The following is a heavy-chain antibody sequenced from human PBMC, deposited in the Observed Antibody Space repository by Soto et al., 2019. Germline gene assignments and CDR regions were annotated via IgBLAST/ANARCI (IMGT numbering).Heavy chain of an antibody. D-gene: IGHD1-20*01. Sequence: EVQLLESGGGLVQPGGSLRLSCAASGFTFSSYAMSWVRQAPGKGLEWVSAISGSGGSTYYADSVKGRFIISRDNSKNTLYLQMNSLRAEDTAVYYCAKDPEGRYNWNHGWFDPWGQGTLVTVSS. V-gene: IGHV3-23*01. CDR3: AKDPEGRYNWNHGWFDP. J-gene: IGHJ5*02. CDR2: ISGSGGST. CDR1: GFTFSSYA.